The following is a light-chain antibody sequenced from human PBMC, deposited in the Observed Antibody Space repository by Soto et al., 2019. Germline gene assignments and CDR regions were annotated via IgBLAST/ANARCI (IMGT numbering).Light chain of an antibody. CDR2: DTN. CDR1: SSNIGNNF. Sequence: QSLLTQPPSVSAASGQKVTISCSGSSSNIGNNFVSWYQQLPGTAPKLLIYDTNKRPSGIPDRFSGSKSGTSATLGITGLQTGDEADYFCGTWDSSLTGGVFGGGTKLTVL. CDR3: GTWDSSLTGGV. J-gene: IGLJ2*01. V-gene: IGLV1-51*01.